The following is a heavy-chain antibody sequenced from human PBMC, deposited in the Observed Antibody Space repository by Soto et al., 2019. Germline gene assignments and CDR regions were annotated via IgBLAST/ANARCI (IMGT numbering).Heavy chain of an antibody. CDR3: ARDPPRYCSGGSCYS. CDR1: GFTFSSYW. Sequence: GGSLRLSCAASGFTFSSYWMHWVRQAPGKGLVWVSRINSDGSSTSYADSVKGRFTISRDNAKNTLYLQMNSLRAEDTAVYYCARDPPRYCSGGSCYSWGQGTPVTVSS. J-gene: IGHJ4*02. CDR2: INSDGSST. V-gene: IGHV3-74*01. D-gene: IGHD2-15*01.